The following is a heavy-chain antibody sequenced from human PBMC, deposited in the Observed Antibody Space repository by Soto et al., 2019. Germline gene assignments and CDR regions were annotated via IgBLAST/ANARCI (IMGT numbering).Heavy chain of an antibody. CDR2: ISTYNGHP. V-gene: IGHV1-18*01. CDR1: GYAFNTYG. CDR3: VRGLPSAAPFFDP. D-gene: IGHD6-25*01. J-gene: IGHJ5*02. Sequence: QVQLIQAGAEVKRPGASLTVSCRASGYAFNTYGVSWVRQAPGQGLEWVGWISTYNGHPNFAQNFQGRVTLTTDTSTSTGYMELSSLTSDDTAVYYCVRGLPSAAPFFDPWGQGTLVTVSS.